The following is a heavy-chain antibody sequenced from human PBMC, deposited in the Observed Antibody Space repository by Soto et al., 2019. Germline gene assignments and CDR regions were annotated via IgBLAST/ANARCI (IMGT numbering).Heavy chain of an antibody. Sequence: VQLVESGGGLVQPGRSLRLSCAASGFTFDDYAMHWVRQAPGKGLEWVSGISWNSGSIGYADSVKGRFTISRDNAKNSLYLQMNSLRAEDTAVYYCTTDGAVAGFDIWGQGTMVTVSS. J-gene: IGHJ3*02. CDR3: TTDGAVAGFDI. CDR1: GFTFDDYA. CDR2: ISWNSGSI. D-gene: IGHD6-19*01. V-gene: IGHV3-9*01.